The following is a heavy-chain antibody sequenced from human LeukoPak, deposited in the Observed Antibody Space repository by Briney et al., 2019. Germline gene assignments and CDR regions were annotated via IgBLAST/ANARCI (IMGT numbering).Heavy chain of an antibody. CDR1: GYTFTSYY. CDR2: INPSGGST. CDR3: YRGGCSSTSCYHVDY. Sequence: GASVKVSCKASGYTFTSYYMHWVRQAPGQGLEWMGIINPSGGSTSYAQKFQGRVTMTRDTSTSTVYMELSSLRSKATAVYYCYRGGCSSTSCYHVDYWGQGTLVTVSS. V-gene: IGHV1-46*03. D-gene: IGHD2-2*01. J-gene: IGHJ4*02.